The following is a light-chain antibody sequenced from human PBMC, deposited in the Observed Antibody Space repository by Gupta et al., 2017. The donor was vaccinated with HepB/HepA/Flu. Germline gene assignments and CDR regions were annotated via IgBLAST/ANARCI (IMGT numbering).Light chain of an antibody. V-gene: IGKV2-28*01. CDR1: QSLLHSSGNNH. Sequence: DIVMTQSPVSLPVTPGEPASISCRSSQSLLHSSGNNHLDWYLQKPGQSPQLLIYLGSNRASGVPDRFSGSGSGTDFTLKISRVEAEYVGVYYCRQALQAPRTFGQGTKVEIK. CDR3: RQALQAPRT. CDR2: LGS. J-gene: IGKJ2*02.